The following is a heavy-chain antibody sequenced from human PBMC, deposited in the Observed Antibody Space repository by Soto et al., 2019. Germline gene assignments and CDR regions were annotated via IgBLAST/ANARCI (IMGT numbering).Heavy chain of an antibody. CDR2: IYYSGST. J-gene: IGHJ3*02. CDR1: GGSISSGDYY. CDR3: ATPFPYGDWGDAFDI. D-gene: IGHD4-17*01. V-gene: IGHV4-30-4*01. Sequence: QVQLQESGPGLVKPSQTLSLTCTVSGGSISSGDYYWSWIRQPPGKGLEWIGYIYYSGSTYYNPSLSRRVTISVDTSKNQFSLKLSSVTAADTAVYYCATPFPYGDWGDAFDIWGQGTMVTVSS.